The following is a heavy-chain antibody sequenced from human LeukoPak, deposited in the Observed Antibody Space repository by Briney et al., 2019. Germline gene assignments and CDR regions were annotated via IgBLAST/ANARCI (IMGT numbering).Heavy chain of an antibody. J-gene: IGHJ6*03. Sequence: PSETLSLTCAVYGGSFSGYYWSWIRQPPGKGLEWIGEINHSGSTNYNPSLKSRVTISVDTSKNQFSLKLSSVTAADTAVYYRARGGDHTVTTFGYYYYMDVWGKGTTVTVSS. CDR3: ARGGDHTVTTFGYYYYMDV. V-gene: IGHV4-34*01. CDR2: INHSGST. D-gene: IGHD4-17*01. CDR1: GGSFSGYY.